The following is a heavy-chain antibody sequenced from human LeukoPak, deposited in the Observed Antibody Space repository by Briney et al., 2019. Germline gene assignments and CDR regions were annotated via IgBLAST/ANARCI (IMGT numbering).Heavy chain of an antibody. CDR1: GYTFTSYA. V-gene: IGHV7-4-1*02. Sequence: GASVKVSCKASGYTFTSYAMHWVRQAPGQGLEWMGWINTNTGNPTYAQGFTGRFVFSLDTSVSTAYLQISSLKAEDTAVYYCASPGQQLDTYYYYGMDVWGQGTTVTVSS. J-gene: IGHJ6*02. CDR2: INTNTGNP. CDR3: ASPGQQLDTYYYYGMDV. D-gene: IGHD6-13*01.